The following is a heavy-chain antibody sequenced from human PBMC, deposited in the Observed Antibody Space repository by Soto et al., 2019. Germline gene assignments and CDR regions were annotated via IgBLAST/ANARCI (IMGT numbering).Heavy chain of an antibody. Sequence: QVQLVQSGAEVKKPGASVKVSCKASGYTFNSYGISWVRQAPGQGLEWMGWINADNGNTNYAQNSQGIVTMTTDTSTSTAYMGLRSMRSDDTAVYYCARELGHQLVDYWGQGTLVNVSS. V-gene: IGHV1-18*01. CDR1: GYTFNSYG. CDR3: ARELGHQLVDY. J-gene: IGHJ4*02. D-gene: IGHD6-13*01. CDR2: INADNGNT.